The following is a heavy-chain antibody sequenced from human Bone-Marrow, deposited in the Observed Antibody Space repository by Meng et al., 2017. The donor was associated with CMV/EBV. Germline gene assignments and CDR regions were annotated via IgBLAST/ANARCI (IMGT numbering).Heavy chain of an antibody. J-gene: IGHJ3*01. Sequence: GESLKISCAASGFTFSSYAMHWVRQAPGKGLEWVAFISYEGRDKFYGDSVKGRFTISRDNSKNTLYLQMNSLRTEDTAAYYCAREANTAFDLWGQGTMVTVSS. CDR1: GFTFSSYA. V-gene: IGHV3-30*04. CDR3: AREANTAFDL. CDR2: ISYEGRDK.